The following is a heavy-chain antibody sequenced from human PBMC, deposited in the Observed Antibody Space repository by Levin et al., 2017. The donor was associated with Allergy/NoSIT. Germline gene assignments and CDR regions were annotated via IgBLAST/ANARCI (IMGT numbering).Heavy chain of an antibody. CDR3: ARVGSCPAGVDY. D-gene: IGHD3-10*01. Sequence: GESLKISCAASGFTVSSTYMSWVRQAPGKGLEWVSIIYYDGSTYYAYSFNGLFPISRDSSKNTLYLQMNRLRAEDTAVYYCARVGSCPAGVDYWGQGTLVTVSS. CDR1: GFTVSSTY. CDR2: IYYDGST. J-gene: IGHJ4*02. V-gene: IGHV3-53*01.